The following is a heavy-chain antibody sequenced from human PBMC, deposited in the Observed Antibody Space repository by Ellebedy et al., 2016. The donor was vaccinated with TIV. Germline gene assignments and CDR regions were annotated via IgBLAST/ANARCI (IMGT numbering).Heavy chain of an antibody. D-gene: IGHD2-8*02. CDR3: AILVGPLGLY. V-gene: IGHV1-2*02. CDR2: INPRSGDT. J-gene: IGHJ4*02. Sequence: AASVKVSCKASGYTFTAYYLHWARQAPGQGLEWMGWINPRSGDTNHAQKFQGRVTMTRDTSITSAYMELKRLTSDDTAVYYCAILVGPLGLYWGQGALVAVSS. CDR1: GYTFTAYY.